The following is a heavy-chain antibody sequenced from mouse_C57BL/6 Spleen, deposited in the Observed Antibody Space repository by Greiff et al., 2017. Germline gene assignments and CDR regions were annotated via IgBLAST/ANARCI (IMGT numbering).Heavy chain of an antibody. D-gene: IGHD1-1*01. CDR1: GFSLSTSGMG. V-gene: IGHV8-12*01. CDR2: IYWDDDK. J-gene: IGHJ3*01. CDR3: ARRDEDYYGSRTWFAY. Sequence: QVQLKESGPGILQSSQTLSLTCSFSGFSLSTSGMGVSWIRQPSGKGLEWLAHIYWDDDKRYNPSLKSRLTISKDTSRKQVFLKSTSVDTADTATYYCARRDEDYYGSRTWFAYWGQGTLVTVSA.